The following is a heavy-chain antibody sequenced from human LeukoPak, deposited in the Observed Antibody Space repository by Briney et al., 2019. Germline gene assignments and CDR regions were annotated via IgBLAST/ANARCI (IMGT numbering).Heavy chain of an antibody. CDR1: GFTFSTYG. Sequence: GGSLRLSCAASGFTFSTYGIHWVRQAPGKGLEWVAFIRYDGSNKYYADSVKGRFTISRDNSKNTLYLQMNSLRAEDTAVYYCANSGDYYDSSGYYHFDYWGQGTLVTVSS. CDR2: IRYDGSNK. V-gene: IGHV3-30*02. D-gene: IGHD3-22*01. J-gene: IGHJ4*02. CDR3: ANSGDYYDSSGYYHFDY.